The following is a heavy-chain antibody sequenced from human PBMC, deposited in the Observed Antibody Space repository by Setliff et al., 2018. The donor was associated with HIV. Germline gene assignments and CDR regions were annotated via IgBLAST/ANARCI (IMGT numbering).Heavy chain of an antibody. CDR2: INHSGST. CDR1: GGSFSGYY. J-gene: IGHJ4*02. Sequence: SETLSLTCAVYGGSFSGYYWSWIRQPPGKGLEWIGEINHSGSTNYNPSLKSRVTISVDKSKNQFSLKLSSVTAADTAVYYCARGPKRVQWLVPYYFDYWGQGTLVTVSS. V-gene: IGHV4-34*01. D-gene: IGHD6-19*01. CDR3: ARGPKRVQWLVPYYFDY.